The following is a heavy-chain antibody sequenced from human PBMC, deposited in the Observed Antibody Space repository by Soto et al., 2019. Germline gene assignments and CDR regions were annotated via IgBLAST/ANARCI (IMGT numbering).Heavy chain of an antibody. CDR1: GYTFTGYY. CDR2: INPNSGGT. Sequence: ASVKVSCKASGYTFTGYYMHWVRQAPGQGLEWMGWINPNSGGTNYAQKFQGWVTMTRDTSISTAYMELSRLRSDDTAVYYCARENDILTGYYNGKYFDIWGQGTMVTVSS. J-gene: IGHJ3*02. CDR3: ARENDILTGYYNGKYFDI. D-gene: IGHD3-9*01. V-gene: IGHV1-2*04.